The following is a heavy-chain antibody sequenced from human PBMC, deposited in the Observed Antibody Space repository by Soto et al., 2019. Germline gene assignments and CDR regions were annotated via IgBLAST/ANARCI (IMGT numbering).Heavy chain of an antibody. CDR1: GYTFTSYT. Sequence: QVQLEQSGAEVKKPGASVKVSCKTSGYTFTSYTLHWVRQAPGQGLEWMGWINAGNGREKYSQRFQDRVSLSTDKPATPAYTELRSPESEDTAMYFCARGGGWVGEASFDSWGQGTLVTVSS. D-gene: IGHD3-10*01. V-gene: IGHV1-3*01. CDR2: INAGNGRE. J-gene: IGHJ4*02. CDR3: ARGGGWVGEASFDS.